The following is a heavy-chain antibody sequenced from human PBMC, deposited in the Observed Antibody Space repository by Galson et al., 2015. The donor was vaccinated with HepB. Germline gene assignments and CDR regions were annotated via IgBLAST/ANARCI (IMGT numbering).Heavy chain of an antibody. V-gene: IGHV1-18*01. CDR3: ARDSRLELQLNNYYSYGMDV. CDR2: VSGYDGSA. Sequence: SVKVSCKASGYDFNKYGLSWVRQAPGQGLEWMGWVSGYDGSANYAPKFQGRVTMTTQTSTGTAFKEMRSLRSDDTAVYYCARDSRLELQLNNYYSYGMDVWGQGTAVVVS. J-gene: IGHJ6*02. D-gene: IGHD1-7*01. CDR1: GYDFNKYG.